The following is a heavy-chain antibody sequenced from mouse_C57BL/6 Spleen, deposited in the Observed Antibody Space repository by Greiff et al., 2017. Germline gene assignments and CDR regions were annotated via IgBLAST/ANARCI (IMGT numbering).Heavy chain of an antibody. CDR2: INPNNGGT. J-gene: IGHJ1*03. Sequence: EVQLVESGPELVKPGASVKMSCKASGYTFTDYNMHWVKQSHGKSLEWIGYINPNNGGTSYNQKFKGKATLTVNKSSSTAYMELRSLTSEDSAVYYCAILPDGYFDVWGTGTTVTVSS. CDR3: AILPDGYFDV. CDR1: GYTFTDYN. V-gene: IGHV1-22*01. D-gene: IGHD2-1*01.